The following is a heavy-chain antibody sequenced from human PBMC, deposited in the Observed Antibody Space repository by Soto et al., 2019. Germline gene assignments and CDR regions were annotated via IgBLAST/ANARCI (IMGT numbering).Heavy chain of an antibody. V-gene: IGHV4-4*02. CDR3: ATQTISYTWGV. CDR1: GAPITTTKW. CDR2: LSRGDER. D-gene: IGHD3-16*01. Sequence: QVQLQESGPGLVKPSETLSLTCTVSGAPITTTKWWAWVRLPPGKGLEWIGELSRGDERSSNPSLEGRFTMSLGKSNNHFSLKLPSVSAADTAIYYCATQTISYTWGVWGRGTSVTVSS. J-gene: IGHJ6*02.